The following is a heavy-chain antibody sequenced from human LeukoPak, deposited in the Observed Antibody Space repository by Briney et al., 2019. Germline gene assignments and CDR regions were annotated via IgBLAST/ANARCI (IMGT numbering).Heavy chain of an antibody. J-gene: IGHJ6*03. CDR1: GFTFSSYG. Sequence: GGSLRLSCAASGFTFSSYGMHWVRQAPGKGLEWVAVIWYDGSNKYYADSVKGRFTTSRDNSKNTLYLQMNSLRAEDTAVYYCAKDQGFLSIAYYYYYVDVWGKGTTVTVSS. CDR2: IWYDGSNK. D-gene: IGHD3-16*02. CDR3: AKDQGFLSIAYYYYYVDV. V-gene: IGHV3-33*06.